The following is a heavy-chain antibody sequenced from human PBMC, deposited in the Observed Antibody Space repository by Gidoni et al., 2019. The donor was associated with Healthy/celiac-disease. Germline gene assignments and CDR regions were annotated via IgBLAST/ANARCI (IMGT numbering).Heavy chain of an antibody. V-gene: IGHV3-30-3*01. J-gene: IGHJ4*02. CDR1: GFTFSSYA. CDR3: AREPSLYYFDY. CDR2: ISYDGSNK. Sequence: QVQLVESGGGVVQPGRSLRLSCAASGFTFSSYAMHWVRQAPGKGLEWVAVISYDGSNKYYADSVKGRFTISRDNSKNTLYLQMNSLRAEDTAVYYCAREPSLYYFDYWGQGTLVTVSS.